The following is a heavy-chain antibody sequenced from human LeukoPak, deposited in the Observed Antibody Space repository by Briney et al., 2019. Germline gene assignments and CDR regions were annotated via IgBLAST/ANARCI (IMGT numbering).Heavy chain of an antibody. D-gene: IGHD6-13*01. CDR3: AKDIGYSRNRALGY. V-gene: IGHV3-9*03. CDR2: ISWNSGSI. J-gene: IGHJ4*02. Sequence: PGGSLRLSCEASGFTFSRYWMHWVRQAPGKGLEWVSGISWNSGSIGYADSVKGRFTISRDNAKNSLYLQMNSLRAEDMALYYCAKDIGYSRNRALGYWGQGTLVTVSS. CDR1: GFTFSRYW.